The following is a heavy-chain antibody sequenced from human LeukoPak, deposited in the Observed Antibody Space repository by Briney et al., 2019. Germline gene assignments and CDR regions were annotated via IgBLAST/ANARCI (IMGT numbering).Heavy chain of an antibody. CDR1: GGSFSGYY. D-gene: IGHD2-15*01. V-gene: IGHV4-34*01. J-gene: IGHJ6*04. Sequence: PSETLSLTCAVYGGSFSGYYWSWIRQPPGKGLEWIGEINHSGSTNYNPSLKSRVTISVDTSKNQFSLKLSFVTAADTAVYYCARAPIGCSGGSCYSRYYYYYGMDVWGKGTTVTVSS. CDR3: ARAPIGCSGGSCYSRYYYYYGMDV. CDR2: INHSGST.